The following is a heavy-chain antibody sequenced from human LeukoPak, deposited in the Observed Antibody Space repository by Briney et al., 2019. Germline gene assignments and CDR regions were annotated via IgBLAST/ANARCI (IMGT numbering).Heavy chain of an antibody. CDR2: ISSSSSYI. J-gene: IGHJ4*02. CDR1: GFTFSSYS. Sequence: GGSLRLSCAASGFTFSSYSMNWVRQAPGKVLEWVSSISSSSSYIYYADSVKGRFTISRDNAKNSLYLQMNSLRAEDTAVYYCARDRCSSTSCYHDYWGQGTLVTVSS. D-gene: IGHD2-2*01. V-gene: IGHV3-21*01. CDR3: ARDRCSSTSCYHDY.